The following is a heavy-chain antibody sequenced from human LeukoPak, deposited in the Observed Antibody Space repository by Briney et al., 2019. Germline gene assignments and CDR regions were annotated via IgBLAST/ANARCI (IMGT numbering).Heavy chain of an antibody. CDR2: INPGGSNR. CDR1: GITFSNYE. D-gene: IGHD6-19*01. J-gene: IGHJ4*02. CDR3: ASSLSSGWGPVDDY. Sequence: GRSLRLSCAASGITFSNYEMNWVRQAPGKGLEWVSYINPGGSNRFYAGSVRGRFAIYRDDAKKSVYLQMNSLRAEDTAVYYCASSLSSGWGPVDDYWGQGIMVTVSS. V-gene: IGHV3-48*03.